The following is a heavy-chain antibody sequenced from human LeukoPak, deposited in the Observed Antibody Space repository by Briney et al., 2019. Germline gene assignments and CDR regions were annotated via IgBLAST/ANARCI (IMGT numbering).Heavy chain of an antibody. CDR2: IYYSGST. Sequence: SETLSLTCTVSGGSISSSSYYWGWIRQPQGKGLEWIGSIYYSGSTYYNPSLKSRVTIFVDTSKNQFSLKLSSVSAADTAVYYCARGGGGSWGIVVVPAAIGELDYWGQGTLVTVSS. CDR1: GGSISSSSYY. D-gene: IGHD2-2*02. V-gene: IGHV4-39*01. J-gene: IGHJ4*02. CDR3: ARGGGGSWGIVVVPAAIGELDY.